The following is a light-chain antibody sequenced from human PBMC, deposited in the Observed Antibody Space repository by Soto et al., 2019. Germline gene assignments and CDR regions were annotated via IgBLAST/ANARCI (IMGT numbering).Light chain of an antibody. CDR2: GAS. J-gene: IGKJ2*01. CDR1: QSVSSSY. CDR3: QQYGSSSAYT. Sequence: IVLTQSPGTLSLSPGERATLYCRASQSVSSSYLAWYQQKPGQAPRLLLYGASSRVTGIPDRFGASGSGTDFPLSISRLEPEDFAVYYCQQYGSSSAYTFCQATKLEIK. V-gene: IGKV3-20*01.